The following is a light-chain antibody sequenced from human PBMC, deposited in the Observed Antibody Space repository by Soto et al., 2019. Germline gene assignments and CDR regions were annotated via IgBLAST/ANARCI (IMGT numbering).Light chain of an antibody. Sequence: EIVLTQSPGTLSLSPGERATLSCRASQSVSSSYLAWYQQKSGQAPRLLIYAASSRATGIPDRFSGSWSGTDFNLNISRLEPEDFAAYYCQQYGNSPITLGQGTRLEIK. CDR2: AAS. CDR1: QSVSSSY. V-gene: IGKV3-20*01. J-gene: IGKJ5*01. CDR3: QQYGNSPIT.